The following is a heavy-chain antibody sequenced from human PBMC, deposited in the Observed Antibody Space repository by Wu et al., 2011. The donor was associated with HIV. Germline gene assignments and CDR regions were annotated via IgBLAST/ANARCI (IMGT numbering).Heavy chain of an antibody. CDR3: ARVPIGVGATGYFDY. CDR2: IIPIFDTA. CDR1: GGTFSSYA. J-gene: IGHJ4*02. Sequence: PGSSVKVSCKASGGTFSSYAISWVRQAPGQGLEWMGRIIPIFDTANYAQKFQGRVTITADESTSTVYMGLSSLISEDTAVYYCARVPIGVGATGYFDYWGQGTLVTVSS. V-gene: IGHV1-69*15. D-gene: IGHD1-26*01.